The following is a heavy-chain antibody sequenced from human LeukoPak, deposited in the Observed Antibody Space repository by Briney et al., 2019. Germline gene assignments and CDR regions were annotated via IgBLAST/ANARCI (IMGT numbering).Heavy chain of an antibody. CDR3: AKGALYKGGSGTYYYYGMDV. Sequence: HPGGSLRLSCAVSGFTFSIYAMSWVRQAPGRGLEWVSAISGSGGSTYYADSVKGRFTISRDNSKNTLYLQMNSLRVEDTAVYYCAKGALYKGGSGTYYYYGMDVWGQGTTVTVSS. V-gene: IGHV3-23*01. CDR2: ISGSGGST. J-gene: IGHJ6*02. D-gene: IGHD3-10*01. CDR1: GFTFSIYA.